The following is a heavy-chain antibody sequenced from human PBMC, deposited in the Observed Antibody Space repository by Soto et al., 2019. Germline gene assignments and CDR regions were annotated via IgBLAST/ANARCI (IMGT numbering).Heavy chain of an antibody. CDR3: AREPAYSGYDYGHR. CDR1: GGSISSGGYY. V-gene: IGHV4-31*03. Sequence: SETLSLTCTVSGGSISSGGYYWSWIRQHPGKGLEWIGYIYYSGSTYYNPSLKSRVTISVDTSKNQFSLKLSSVTAADTAVYYCAREPAYSGYDYGHRWGQGTLVTVSS. CDR2: IYYSGST. D-gene: IGHD5-12*01. J-gene: IGHJ4*02.